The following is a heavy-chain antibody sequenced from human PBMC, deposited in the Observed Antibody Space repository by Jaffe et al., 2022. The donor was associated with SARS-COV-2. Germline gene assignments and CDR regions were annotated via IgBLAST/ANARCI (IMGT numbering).Heavy chain of an antibody. CDR3: ATSGGDDDILTGYYIPPFDY. V-gene: IGHV4-39*01. Sequence: QLQLLESGPGLVKPSETLSLTCTVSGGSISGSTHNWAWIRQPPGQGLEWIGTVSYSGSTYYSPSLKSRVTISVDSSKNQFSLKLRSVTAADTAMYYCATSGGDDDILTGYYIPPFDYWGQGTLVTVSS. CDR2: VSYSGST. D-gene: IGHD3-9*01. CDR1: GGSISGSTHN. J-gene: IGHJ4*02.